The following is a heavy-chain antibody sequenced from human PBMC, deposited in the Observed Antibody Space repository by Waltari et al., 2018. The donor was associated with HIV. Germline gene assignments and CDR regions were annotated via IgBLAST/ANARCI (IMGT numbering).Heavy chain of an antibody. J-gene: IGHJ3*02. D-gene: IGHD2-8*01. V-gene: IGHV4-39*01. Sequence: QLQLQESGPGLVKPSETLSLTCTVPVASISSSSYYWGWIRQPPGKGLEWIGSMYYSGSTYYNPSLKSRVSISVATSKNQFSLKLSSVTAADTAVYYCARHRGESVSDAFDMWGQGTMVTVSS. CDR1: VASISSSSYY. CDR2: MYYSGST. CDR3: ARHRGESVSDAFDM.